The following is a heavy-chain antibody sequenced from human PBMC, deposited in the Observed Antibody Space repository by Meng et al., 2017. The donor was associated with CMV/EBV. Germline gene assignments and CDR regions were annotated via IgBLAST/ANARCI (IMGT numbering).Heavy chain of an antibody. V-gene: IGHV1-69*10. Sequence: SVKVSCKASGGTFSSYAISWVRQAPGQGLGWMGGIIPILGIANYAQKFQGRVTITADKSTSTAYMELSSLRSEDTAVYYCARDGDIPRRLSIAAPSNYYYGMDVWGQGTTVTVSS. J-gene: IGHJ6*02. CDR1: GGTFSSYA. CDR2: IIPILGIA. CDR3: ARDGDIPRRLSIAAPSNYYYGMDV. D-gene: IGHD6-13*01.